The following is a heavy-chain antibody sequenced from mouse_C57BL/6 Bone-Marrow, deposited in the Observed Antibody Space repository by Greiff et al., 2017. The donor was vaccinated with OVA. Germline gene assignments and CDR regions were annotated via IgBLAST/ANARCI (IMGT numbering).Heavy chain of an antibody. CDR1: GYTFTDYN. CDR2: INPNNGGT. V-gene: IGHV1-18*01. CDR3: ARGLYYYGSSSPGFDY. D-gene: IGHD1-1*01. J-gene: IGHJ2*01. Sequence: VQLQQPGPELVKPGASVKIPCKASGYTFTDYNMDWVKQSHGKSLEWIGDINPNNGGTIYNQKFKGKATLTVDKSSSTAYMELRSLTSEDTAVYYCARGLYYYGSSSPGFDYWGQGTTLTVSS.